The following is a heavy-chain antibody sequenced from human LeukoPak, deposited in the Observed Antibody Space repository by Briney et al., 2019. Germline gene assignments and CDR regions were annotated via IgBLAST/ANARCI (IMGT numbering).Heavy chain of an antibody. D-gene: IGHD6-19*01. Sequence: GGSLRLSCAASGFTFDGYAMHWVRQAPGKGLEWVSGISWNSGSIGYADSVKGRFTISRDNAKNSLYLQMNSLRAEDTALYYCAKDIGPGGWYSYFDYWGQGTLVTVSS. V-gene: IGHV3-9*01. CDR1: GFTFDGYA. J-gene: IGHJ4*02. CDR2: ISWNSGSI. CDR3: AKDIGPGGWYSYFDY.